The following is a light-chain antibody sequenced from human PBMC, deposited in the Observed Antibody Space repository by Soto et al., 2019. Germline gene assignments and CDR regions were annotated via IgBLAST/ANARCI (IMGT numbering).Light chain of an antibody. CDR2: GAS. Sequence: EIVMTQSPATLSVSPGERATLACRASQSVSSNLAWYQQKPGQAPRLLMYGASTRATGIPDRFSGSGSGTEFTLTISSLQSEYFSFYYCQQHNNWPPWTFGQGTKVEIK. CDR3: QQHNNWPPWT. CDR1: QSVSSN. J-gene: IGKJ1*01. V-gene: IGKV3-15*01.